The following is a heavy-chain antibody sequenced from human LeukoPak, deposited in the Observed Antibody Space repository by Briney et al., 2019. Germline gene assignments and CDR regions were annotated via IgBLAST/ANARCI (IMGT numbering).Heavy chain of an antibody. Sequence: SETLSLTCTVSDGSISINYWTWIRQPPGKGLEWIGNIYFRGSTNYNPSLKSRVTISGDTSKNQVSLQLTSVTAADTAVYYCARGLGWFLNWGQGTLVTASS. CDR1: DGSISINY. CDR2: IYFRGST. D-gene: IGHD6-19*01. J-gene: IGHJ4*02. CDR3: ARGLGWFLN. V-gene: IGHV4-59*01.